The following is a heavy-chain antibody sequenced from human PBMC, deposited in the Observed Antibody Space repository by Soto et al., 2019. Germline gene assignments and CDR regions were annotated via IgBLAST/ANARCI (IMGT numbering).Heavy chain of an antibody. Sequence: SETLSLTCTVSGGSISSSSYYWGWIRQLPGKGLELIGSIYYSGSTYYNPSLKSRVTISVDTSKNQFSLKLSSVTAADTAVYYGARLSSSSALTPRGGMDVCGQGTTVTVSS. V-gene: IGHV4-39*01. D-gene: IGHD6-6*01. CDR2: IYYSGST. CDR3: ARLSSSSALTPRGGMDV. CDR1: GGSISSSSYY. J-gene: IGHJ6*02.